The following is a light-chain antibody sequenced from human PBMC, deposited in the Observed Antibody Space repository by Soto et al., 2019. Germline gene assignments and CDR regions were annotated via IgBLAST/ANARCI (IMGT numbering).Light chain of an antibody. CDR2: DAS. J-gene: IGKJ1*01. CDR1: QSISSW. V-gene: IGKV1-5*01. Sequence: DIQMTQSPSTLSSSVGDRVTITCRASQSISSWLAWYQQKPGKAPKLLIFDASTLQTGVPSRFVGGGSGTECTLAISGLQPDDFATYYCQQYNSYSPWTFGPGTKVEI. CDR3: QQYNSYSPWT.